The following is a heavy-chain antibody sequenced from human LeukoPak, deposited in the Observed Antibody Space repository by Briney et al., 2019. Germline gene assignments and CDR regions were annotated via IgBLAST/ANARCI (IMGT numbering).Heavy chain of an antibody. CDR2: LSGSGDGQ. J-gene: IGHJ5*02. Sequence: PGGSLRLSCTASGFTFSSHGISWVRQAPGKGLEWVSGLSGSGDGQFYADSVKGRFTISRDISKNILHLQMNSLRAEDTAVYYCAKECQCPSGLSSWFDPRGQGTLVAVSS. D-gene: IGHD1-14*01. V-gene: IGHV3-23*01. CDR1: GFTFSSHG. CDR3: AKECQCPSGLSSWFDP.